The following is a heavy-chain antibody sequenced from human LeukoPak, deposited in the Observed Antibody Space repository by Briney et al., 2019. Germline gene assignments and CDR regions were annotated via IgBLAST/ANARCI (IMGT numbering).Heavy chain of an antibody. D-gene: IGHD2-15*01. CDR2: ISAYNGNT. Sequence: GASVKVSCKASGYTFTSYGISWVRQAPGQGLEWMGWISAYNGNTNYAQKLQGRVTMTTDTSTSTAYMELRSLRSDDTAVYYCARVEDIVVVVAARSFPLIDYWGQGTLVTVSS. CDR1: GYTFTSYG. V-gene: IGHV1-18*01. CDR3: ARVEDIVVVVAARSFPLIDY. J-gene: IGHJ4*02.